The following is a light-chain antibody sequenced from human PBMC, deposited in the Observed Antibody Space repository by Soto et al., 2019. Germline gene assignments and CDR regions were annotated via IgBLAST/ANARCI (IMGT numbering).Light chain of an antibody. V-gene: IGKV1-27*01. Sequence: DIQMTQSPSSLSASVGDRVTISCRASQGISNYLAWYQQRPGKVPKLLIYAASTLQSGVPSRFSGSGSGTDFTLTISSLQPEDVATYYCHHLAGTFGQGTKLEMK. CDR2: AAS. CDR3: HHLAGT. CDR1: QGISNY. J-gene: IGKJ2*01.